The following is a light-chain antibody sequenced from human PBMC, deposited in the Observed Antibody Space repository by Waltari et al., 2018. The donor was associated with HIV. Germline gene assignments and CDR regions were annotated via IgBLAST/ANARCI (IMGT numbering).Light chain of an antibody. V-gene: IGLV1-47*01. CDR1: RSNIGSNY. J-gene: IGLJ2*01. Sequence: QSVLTQPPSASGTPGQRVTISCSGNRSNIGSNYVDWYQPLPGTAPNLLIYRLYQRPSGVPDRFSGAKSGTSASLAISGLRSEDELDYYCAAWDDSLSGVVFGGGTKLTVL. CDR2: RLY. CDR3: AAWDDSLSGVV.